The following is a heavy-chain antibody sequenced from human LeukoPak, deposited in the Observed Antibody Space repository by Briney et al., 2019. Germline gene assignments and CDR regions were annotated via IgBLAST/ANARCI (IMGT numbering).Heavy chain of an antibody. CDR2: ISYDGSNK. Sequence: PGGSLRLSCAASGFTFSSYGIHWVRQAPGKGLEWVAVISYDGSNKYYADSVKGRFTISRDNSKNTLYLQMNSLRAEDTAVYYCAKDKAAAGIDYWGQGTLVTASS. CDR1: GFTFSSYG. D-gene: IGHD6-13*01. V-gene: IGHV3-30*18. CDR3: AKDKAAAGIDY. J-gene: IGHJ4*02.